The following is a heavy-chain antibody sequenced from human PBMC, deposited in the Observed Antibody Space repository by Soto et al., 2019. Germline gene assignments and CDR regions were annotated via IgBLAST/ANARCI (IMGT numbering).Heavy chain of an antibody. V-gene: IGHV1-69*13. CDR2: IIPIFGTA. Sequence: SVKVSCKASGGTFSSYAISWVRQAPGQGLEWMGGIIPIFGTANYAQKFQGRVTITADESTSTAYMELSSLRSEDTAVYYCAREDSQSPYDSSGYYYGKFDYWGQGTLVTVSS. J-gene: IGHJ4*02. CDR1: GGTFSSYA. CDR3: AREDSQSPYDSSGYYYGKFDY. D-gene: IGHD3-22*01.